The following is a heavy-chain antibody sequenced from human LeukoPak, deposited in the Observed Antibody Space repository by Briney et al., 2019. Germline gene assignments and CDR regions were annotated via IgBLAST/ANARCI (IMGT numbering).Heavy chain of an antibody. CDR2: IYYSGST. J-gene: IGHJ4*02. Sequence: PSETLSLTCTVSGGSISSGGYYWSWIRQHPGKGLEWLGYIYYSGSTYYNPSLKSQVTISVDTSKNQFSLKLSSVTAADTAVYYCARRAAAGHFDYWGQGTLVTVSS. CDR3: ARRAAAGHFDY. CDR1: GGSISSGGYY. D-gene: IGHD6-13*01. V-gene: IGHV4-31*01.